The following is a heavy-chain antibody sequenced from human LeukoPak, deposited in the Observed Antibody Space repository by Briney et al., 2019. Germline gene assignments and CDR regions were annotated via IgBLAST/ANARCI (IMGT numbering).Heavy chain of an antibody. D-gene: IGHD2-15*01. CDR1: GFTFSSYG. J-gene: IGHJ6*02. CDR3: AREPSDIALDV. V-gene: IGHV3-30*03. CDR2: MSYDGSKE. Sequence: GGSLRLSCAASGFTFSSYGMHWVRQAPGKGLEWVAVMSYDGSKEYYADSVKGRFTISRDNSKNTLYLQMNSLRVEDTAVYYCAREPSDIALDVWGLGTTVTVSS.